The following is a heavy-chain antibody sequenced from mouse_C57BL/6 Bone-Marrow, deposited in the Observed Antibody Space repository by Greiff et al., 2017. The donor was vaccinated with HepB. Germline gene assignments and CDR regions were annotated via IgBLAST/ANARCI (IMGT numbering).Heavy chain of an antibody. CDR1: GYTFTSYW. V-gene: IGHV1-64*01. J-gene: IGHJ2*01. D-gene: IGHD1-1*01. CDR3: AKPYYCSSPPFDY. CDR2: IYPNSGST. Sequence: QVHVKQPGAELVKPGASVKLSCKASGYTFTSYWMHWVKPRPGQGLEWIGMIYPNSGSTHYNEKFKSKATLTVDKSSSPTYMQLSSLTSEDSAVYYCAKPYYCSSPPFDYWGQGTTLTVSS.